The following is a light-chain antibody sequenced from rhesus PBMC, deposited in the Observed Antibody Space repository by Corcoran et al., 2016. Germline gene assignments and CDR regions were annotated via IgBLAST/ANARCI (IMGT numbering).Light chain of an antibody. CDR1: QSLVHSNGKTY. J-gene: IGKJ1*01. CDR2: KGS. V-gene: IGKV2-64*01. Sequence: DVVMTQSPLSLPITPGQPASISCRASQSLVHSNGKTYLGWYKQKPGHPPRLLIYKGSDRESGVPERFSVSGAGTDFTRKISRVEAGDVGVYDCGQGTHWPWTFGQGTKVEIK. CDR3: GQGTHWPWT.